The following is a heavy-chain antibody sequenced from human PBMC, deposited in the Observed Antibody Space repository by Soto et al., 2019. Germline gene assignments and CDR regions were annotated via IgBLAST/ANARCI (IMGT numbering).Heavy chain of an antibody. CDR2: ISYDGFET. V-gene: IGHV3-30*18. CDR1: GFTFNNFG. Sequence: PGGSLRLSCAASGFTFNNFGMHWVRQAPGKGLEWVTVISYDGFETYSADSVKGRFTMSRDNSENTVYLQMNSLRPEDTAVYYCAKDQRKQRVQGGLSYYYYYGMDVWGQGTTVTVSS. J-gene: IGHJ6*02. CDR3: AKDQRKQRVQGGLSYYYYYGMDV. D-gene: IGHD6-25*01.